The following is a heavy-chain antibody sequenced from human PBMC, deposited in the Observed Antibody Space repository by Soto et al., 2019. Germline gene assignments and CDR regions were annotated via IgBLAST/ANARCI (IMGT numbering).Heavy chain of an antibody. CDR1: GYTFTSYY. D-gene: IGHD3-16*02. V-gene: IGHV1-46*01. J-gene: IGHJ4*02. CDR3: AAADTYYDYIWGSYRSWYFDY. Sequence: ASVKVSCKASGYTFTSYYMHWVRQAPGQGLEWMGIINPSGGSTSYAQKFQGRVTMTRDTSTSTVYMELSSLRSEDTAVYYCAAADTYYDYIWGSYRSWYFDYWGQGTLVTVSS. CDR2: INPSGGST.